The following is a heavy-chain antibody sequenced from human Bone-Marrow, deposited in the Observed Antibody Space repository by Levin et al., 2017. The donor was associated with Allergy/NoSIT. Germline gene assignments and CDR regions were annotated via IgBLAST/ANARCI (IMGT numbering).Heavy chain of an antibody. CDR1: GYTFTNYA. V-gene: IGHV1-3*01. D-gene: IGHD2-21*02. J-gene: IGHJ6*02. CDR3: AREERVMTANNDYYYYGMDV. Sequence: ASVKVSCKASGYTFTNYAMHWVRQAPGQRLEWMGWINAGNGNTKYSQKFQGRVIINRDTSASTAYMELSSLRSEDTAVYYCAREERVMTANNDYYYYGMDVWGQGTTVTVSS. CDR2: INAGNGNT.